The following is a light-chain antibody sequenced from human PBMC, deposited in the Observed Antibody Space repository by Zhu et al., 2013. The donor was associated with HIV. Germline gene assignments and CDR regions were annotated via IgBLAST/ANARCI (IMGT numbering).Light chain of an antibody. CDR1: QDITTY. CDR3: QQLKSYPSIT. V-gene: IGKV1-9*01. Sequence: GDRVTITCRASQDITTYLAWYQQKPGKAPKLLIHAASTLQGEVPSRFSGSGSGTEFALTISSLRPEDVATYYCQQLKSYPSITFGQGTRLEIK. CDR2: AAS. J-gene: IGKJ5*01.